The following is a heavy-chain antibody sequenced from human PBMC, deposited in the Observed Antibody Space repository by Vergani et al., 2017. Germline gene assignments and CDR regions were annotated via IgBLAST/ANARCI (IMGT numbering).Heavy chain of an antibody. J-gene: IGHJ3*02. CDR2: INHSGST. D-gene: IGHD3-22*01. Sequence: QVQLQESGPGLVKPSETLSLTCAVSGYSLSSGYYWSWIRQPPGKGLEWIGEINHSGSTNYKPSLKSRVTISVDTSKNQFSLKLSSLTAADTAVYYCARDLGYYDSSGYAAFDIWGQGTMVTVSS. V-gene: IGHV4-38-2*01. CDR3: ARDLGYYDSSGYAAFDI. CDR1: GYSLSSGYY.